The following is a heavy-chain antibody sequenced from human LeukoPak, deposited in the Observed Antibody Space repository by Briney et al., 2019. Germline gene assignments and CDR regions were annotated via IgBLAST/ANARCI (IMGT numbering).Heavy chain of an antibody. V-gene: IGHV3-23*01. J-gene: IGHJ3*02. CDR2: ISAGGT. Sequence: PPGGSLRLSCAASGFTFSNYAMSWVRQAPGKGLEWVSGISAGGTFYAESVKGRFTISRDNSKNTVFLQMNSLRAEDTAVYYCARDFLSGAHDAFDIWGQGTMVTVSS. D-gene: IGHD2/OR15-2a*01. CDR3: ARDFLSGAHDAFDI. CDR1: GFTFSNYA.